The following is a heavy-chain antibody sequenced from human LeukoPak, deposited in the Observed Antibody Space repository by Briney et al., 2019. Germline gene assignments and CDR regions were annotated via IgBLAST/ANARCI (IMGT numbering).Heavy chain of an antibody. CDR1: GFIFRNYW. CDR2: IKPDGSEK. D-gene: IGHD1-26*01. CDR3: ARDWEAAAY. Sequence: GGSLRLSCTASGFIFRNYWMNWVRQTPGKRLEWVANIKPDGSEKDYVHSVKGRFTISRDNTNNSLFLHMNSLRVEDTAIYYCARDWEAAAYWGLGTLVTVSS. V-gene: IGHV3-7*01. J-gene: IGHJ4*02.